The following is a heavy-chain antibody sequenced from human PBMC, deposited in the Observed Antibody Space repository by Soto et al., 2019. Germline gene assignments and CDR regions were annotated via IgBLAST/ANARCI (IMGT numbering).Heavy chain of an antibody. D-gene: IGHD2-2*02. V-gene: IGHV1-69*13. J-gene: IGHJ5*02. CDR3: ARDQFIVVVQAAILGPRQGGWLDP. Sequence: ASVKVSCKASGGTFSSYAISWVRQAPGQGLEWMGGIIPIFGTANYAQKFQGRVTITADESTSTAYMELSSLRSEDTAVYYCARDQFIVVVQAAILGPRQGGWLDPWGQGTLVTVSS. CDR2: IIPIFGTA. CDR1: GGTFSSYA.